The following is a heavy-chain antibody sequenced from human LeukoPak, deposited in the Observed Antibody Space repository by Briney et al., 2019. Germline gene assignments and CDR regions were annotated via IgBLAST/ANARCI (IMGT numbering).Heavy chain of an antibody. V-gene: IGHV3-30*03. CDR2: ISYDGSNK. CDR3: ARGPSGYQNT. CDR1: GFTFSSYG. J-gene: IGHJ4*02. Sequence: GGSLRLSCAASGFTFSSYGMHWVRHAPGKGLEWVAVISYDGSNKYYADSVKGRFTISRDNSKNTLYLQMNSLRAEDTAVYYCARGPSGYQNTGGQGTLVTVSS. D-gene: IGHD5-12*01.